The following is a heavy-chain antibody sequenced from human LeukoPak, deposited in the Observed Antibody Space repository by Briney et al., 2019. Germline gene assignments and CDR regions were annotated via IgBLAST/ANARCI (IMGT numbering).Heavy chain of an antibody. Sequence: GGSLRLSCAASGFTFSSYAMSWVRQAPGKGLEWVSAISDSGGSTYYADSVKGRFTLSRDNSKNTLYLQMKSLRAEDTAIYYCAKRVEYSSSSGGYFDYWGQGTLVTVSS. D-gene: IGHD6-6*01. V-gene: IGHV3-23*01. CDR3: AKRVEYSSSSGGYFDY. CDR1: GFTFSSYA. CDR2: ISDSGGST. J-gene: IGHJ4*02.